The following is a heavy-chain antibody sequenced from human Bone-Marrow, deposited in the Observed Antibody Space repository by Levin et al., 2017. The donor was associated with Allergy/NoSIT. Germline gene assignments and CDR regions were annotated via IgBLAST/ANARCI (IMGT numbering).Heavy chain of an antibody. CDR1: GFSFSDYY. V-gene: IGHV3-11*01. Sequence: GGSLRLSCAASGFSFSDYYMSWIRQAPGKGLEWVSYISSSGTSIYYADSVKGRFTISRDNTRNSLYLQMNSLRAEDTAVYYCSRDLSGLKYFGSGSYFDFWGQGTLVTVSS. CDR2: ISSSGTSI. D-gene: IGHD3-10*01. J-gene: IGHJ4*02. CDR3: SRDLSGLKYFGSGSYFDF.